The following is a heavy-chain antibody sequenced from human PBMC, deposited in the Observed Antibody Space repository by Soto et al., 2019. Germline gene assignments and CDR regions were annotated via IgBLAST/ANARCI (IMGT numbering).Heavy chain of an antibody. CDR3: AAVSVGAESRAFDI. D-gene: IGHD1-26*01. CDR2: IVVGSGNT. Sequence: SVKVSCKASGFTFTSSAVQWVRQARGQRLEWIGWIVVGSGNTNYAQKFQERVTITRDMSTSTAYMELSSLRSEDTAVYYCAAVSVGAESRAFDIWGQGXMVTVSS. CDR1: GFTFTSSA. J-gene: IGHJ3*02. V-gene: IGHV1-58*01.